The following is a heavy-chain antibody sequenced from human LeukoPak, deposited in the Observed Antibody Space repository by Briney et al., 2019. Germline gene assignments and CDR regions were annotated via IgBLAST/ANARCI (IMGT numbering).Heavy chain of an antibody. J-gene: IGHJ4*01. CDR3: AREFGHNRWYFDY. Sequence: PGGSLRLSCAASGFTFRTYSIHWVRQAPGKGLEWVTVVSADGRTQLYSDSVKGRFTVSRDNSLNTLHLQMNSLKTEDTAVYYCAREFGHNRWYFDYWGQEPWSPSP. CDR1: GFTFRTYS. CDR2: VSADGRTQ. V-gene: IGHV3-30*03. D-gene: IGHD5-24*01.